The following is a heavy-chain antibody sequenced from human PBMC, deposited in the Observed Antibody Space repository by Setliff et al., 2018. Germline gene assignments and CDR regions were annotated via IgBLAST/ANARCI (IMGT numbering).Heavy chain of an antibody. CDR3: ARAPGTVVVPASRSAFDI. CDR1: GYSFLSYG. CDR2: ISAYNGYI. J-gene: IGHJ3*02. Sequence: ASVKVSCKASGYSFLSYGISWVRQAPGQGLEWMGWISAYNGYIIYAQKLQGRVTMTTDTSTSTAYMEVRSLRSDDTAVYYCARAPGTVVVPASRSAFDIWGQGTMVTVSS. V-gene: IGHV1-18*01. D-gene: IGHD2-2*01.